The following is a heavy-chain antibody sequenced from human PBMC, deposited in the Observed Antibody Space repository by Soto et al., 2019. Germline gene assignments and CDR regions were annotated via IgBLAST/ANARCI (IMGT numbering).Heavy chain of an antibody. CDR1: GFTFDDYA. V-gene: IGHV3-9*01. CDR3: ASGDFWSGYMYYFDY. CDR2: ISWNSDKI. D-gene: IGHD3-3*01. Sequence: EVQLVESGGGLVQPGRSLRLSCAASGFTFDDYAMHWVRQAPGKGLEWVSGISWNSDKIDYADSVRGRFTISRDNAKNSLYLKMNSLRAEDTALYYCASGDFWSGYMYYFDYWGQGTLVTVSS. J-gene: IGHJ4*02.